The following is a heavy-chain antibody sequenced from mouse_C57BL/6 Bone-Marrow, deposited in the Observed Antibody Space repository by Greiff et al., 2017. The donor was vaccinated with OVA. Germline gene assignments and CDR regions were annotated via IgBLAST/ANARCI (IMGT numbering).Heavy chain of an antibody. Sequence: EVKLVESGGGLVQSGRSLRLSCATSGFTFSDFYMEWVRQAPGKGLEWIAASRNKANDYTTEYSASVKGRFIVSRDTSQSILYLQMNALRAEDTAIYYCARDAGNYSAMDYWGQGTSVTVSS. V-gene: IGHV7-1*01. CDR1: GFTFSDFY. CDR3: ARDAGNYSAMDY. CDR2: SRNKANDYTT. D-gene: IGHD2-1*01. J-gene: IGHJ4*01.